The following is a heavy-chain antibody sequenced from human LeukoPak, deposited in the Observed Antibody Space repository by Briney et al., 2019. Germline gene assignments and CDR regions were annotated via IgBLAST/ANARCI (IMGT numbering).Heavy chain of an antibody. Sequence: SETLSLTCAVYGGSFSGYYWSWIRQPPGKGLEWIGEINHSGSTNYNPSLKSRVTISVDTSKNQLSLKLSSVTAADTAVYYCARLGYAGRVDYWGQGTLVTVSS. CDR1: GGSFSGYY. V-gene: IGHV4-34*01. D-gene: IGHD2-2*01. CDR3: ARLGYAGRVDY. CDR2: INHSGST. J-gene: IGHJ4*02.